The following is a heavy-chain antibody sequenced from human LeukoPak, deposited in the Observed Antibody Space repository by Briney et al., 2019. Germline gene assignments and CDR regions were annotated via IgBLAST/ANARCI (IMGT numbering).Heavy chain of an antibody. V-gene: IGHV3-73*01. D-gene: IGHD1-14*01. CDR3: NMITGAFDI. Sequence: GGSLRLSCAASGFTFSGSAMHWVRQASGKGLEWVGRIRSKANSYATANAASVKGRFTISRDDSKNTAYLQMNSLKTEDTAVYCCNMITGAFDIWGQGTMVTVSS. CDR2: IRSKANSYAT. CDR1: GFTFSGSA. J-gene: IGHJ3*02.